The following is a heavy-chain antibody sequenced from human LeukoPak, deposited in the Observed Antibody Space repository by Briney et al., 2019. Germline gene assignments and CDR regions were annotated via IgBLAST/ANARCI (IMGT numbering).Heavy chain of an antibody. CDR1: GGSISSGGYY. CDR2: IYSSGST. V-gene: IGHV4-31*03. J-gene: IGHJ4*02. D-gene: IGHD3-22*01. CDR3: ATSPGECYDSTGYYRFDS. Sequence: SETLSLTCTVSGGSISSGGYYWSWIRQYPGKGLEWIGYIYSSGSTFSNPSLKSRLSISLDTSDNQLSLKLSSVTAADTAVYFCATSPGECYDSTGYYRFDSWGQGILVAVSS.